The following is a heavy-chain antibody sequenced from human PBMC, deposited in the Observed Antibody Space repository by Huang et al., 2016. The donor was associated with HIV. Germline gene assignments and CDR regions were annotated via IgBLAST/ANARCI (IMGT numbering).Heavy chain of an antibody. CDR1: GYTFTSYA. D-gene: IGHD6-13*01. CDR3: ARGLYSSSWAPFDY. V-gene: IGHV7-4-1*02. CDR2: INTNAGNP. Sequence: QVQLVQSGSELTKPGASVKVSCKASGYTFTSYAMIGVRQAPGQGLEWMGWINTNAGNPTYAQGFTGRFVFSLDTSVSTAYLQISSLKAEDTAVYYCARGLYSSSWAPFDYWGQGTLVTVSS. J-gene: IGHJ4*02.